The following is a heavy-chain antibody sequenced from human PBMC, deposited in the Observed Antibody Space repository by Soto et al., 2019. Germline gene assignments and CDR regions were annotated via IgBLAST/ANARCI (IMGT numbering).Heavy chain of an antibody. CDR2: IIPNNGTA. D-gene: IGHD1-7*01. CDR3: ARDWPRNYSPVAYYYYGMDV. V-gene: IGHV1-69*13. Sequence: ASVKVSCKASGYTFTSYGISWVRQAPGQGLEWMGGIIPNNGTANYAQKFQGRVTITADESTSTAYMELSSLRSEDTAVYYCARDWPRNYSPVAYYYYGMDVWGQGTTVTVSS. J-gene: IGHJ6*02. CDR1: GYTFTSYG.